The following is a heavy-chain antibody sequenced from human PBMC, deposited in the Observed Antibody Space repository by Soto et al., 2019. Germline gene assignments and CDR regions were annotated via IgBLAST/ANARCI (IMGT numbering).Heavy chain of an antibody. CDR2: ISSTGSLT. V-gene: IGHV3-48*01. CDR3: ARGGAARPDY. Sequence: EVRLVEAGGTLLQPGGSLRLSCAASGFTFSTYGMKWVRQAPEKGLEWVSYISSTGSLTQYADSVNGRFTISRDNGKNSMYLQMSSLRVEDTAVYYCARGGAARPDYWGQGTLVTVSS. D-gene: IGHD6-13*01. CDR1: GFTFSTYG. J-gene: IGHJ4*02.